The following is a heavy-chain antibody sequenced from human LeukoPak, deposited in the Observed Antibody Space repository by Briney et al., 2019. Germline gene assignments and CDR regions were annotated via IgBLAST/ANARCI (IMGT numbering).Heavy chain of an antibody. CDR3: AKRGVAAGRQYYIDY. J-gene: IGHJ4*02. D-gene: IGHD6-13*01. V-gene: IGHV3-23*01. CDR1: GFTFSSHW. CDR2: VSTSGDNT. Sequence: QPGGSLRLSCAASGFTFSSHWMHWVRHAPGKGLEWVSTVSTSGDNTYYADSVKGRFTISRDNSKNTLYLQVNSLRAEDTAVYYCAKRGVAAGRQYYIDYWGQGTLVTVSS.